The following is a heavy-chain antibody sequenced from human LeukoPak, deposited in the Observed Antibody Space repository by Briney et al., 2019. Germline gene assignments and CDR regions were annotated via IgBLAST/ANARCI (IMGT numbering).Heavy chain of an antibody. D-gene: IGHD6-13*01. CDR3: ASGRAAAGPNWFDP. Sequence: PSETLSLTCTVSGGSISSGSYYWGWIRQPPGKGLEWIGSIYYSGSTYYNPSLKSRVTISVDTSKNQFSLKLSSVTAADTAVYYCASGRAAAGPNWFDPWGQGTLVTVSS. CDR1: GGSISSGSYY. CDR2: IYYSGST. J-gene: IGHJ5*02. V-gene: IGHV4-39*01.